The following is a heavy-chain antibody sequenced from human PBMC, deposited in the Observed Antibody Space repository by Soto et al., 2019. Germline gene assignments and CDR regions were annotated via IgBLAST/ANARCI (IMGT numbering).Heavy chain of an antibody. J-gene: IGHJ4*02. V-gene: IGHV1-18*01. Sequence: QVQLVQSGAEVKKPGASVKVSCKASGYTFTSYGISWVRQAPGQGLEWMGGISHYNGDTNYAQKLQGRVTMTTDTSTSAAYMELRSLKSDDTAVYYCTRGGQLCAGNYFDYWGQGTLVTVSS. CDR3: TRGGQLCAGNYFDY. CDR1: GYTFTSYG. D-gene: IGHD2-21*01. CDR2: ISHYNGDT.